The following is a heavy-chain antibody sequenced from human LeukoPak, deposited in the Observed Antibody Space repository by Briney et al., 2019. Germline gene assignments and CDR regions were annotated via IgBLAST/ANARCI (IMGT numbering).Heavy chain of an antibody. D-gene: IGHD3-9*01. CDR3: ARGSVPLVLRYFDWLSNIYFDY. V-gene: IGHV4-31*03. CDR1: GGSISSGGYY. CDR2: IYYSGST. J-gene: IGHJ4*02. Sequence: SETLSLTCTVSGGSISSGGYYWSWIRQHPGKGLEWIGYIYYSGSTYYNPSLKSRVTISVDTSKNQFSLKLSSVTAADTAVYYCARGSVPLVLRYFDWLSNIYFDYWGRGTLVTVSS.